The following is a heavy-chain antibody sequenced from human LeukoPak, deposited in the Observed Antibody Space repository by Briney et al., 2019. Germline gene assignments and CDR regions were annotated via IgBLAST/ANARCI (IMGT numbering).Heavy chain of an antibody. CDR3: ARHPQGGDGREVDFDY. CDR2: ISHRWDT. D-gene: IGHD2-21*01. CDR1: GASTSDYF. J-gene: IGHJ4*02. V-gene: IGHV4-59*08. Sequence: TSETLSLTCTVSGASTSDYFWSWIRQPPGKGLEWIAYISHRWDTKYNPSLKSRVTILVDTSSNQFSLKLTSVTAADTAVYYCARHPQGGDGREVDFDYWGQGTLVTVST.